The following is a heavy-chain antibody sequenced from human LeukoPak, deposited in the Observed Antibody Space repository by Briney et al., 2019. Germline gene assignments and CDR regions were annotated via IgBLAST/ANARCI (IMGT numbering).Heavy chain of an antibody. CDR1: GFTFSSYW. Sequence: GGSLRLSCAASGFTFSSYWMHWVRQAPGKGLEWVSTVSGSGDGTYYADSVKGRFTISRDNSKNTLYLQMNSLRAEDTAVYYCAKRGFGGWGAFDIWGQGTMATVSS. D-gene: IGHD3-10*01. CDR2: VSGSGDGT. V-gene: IGHV3-23*01. CDR3: AKRGFGGWGAFDI. J-gene: IGHJ3*02.